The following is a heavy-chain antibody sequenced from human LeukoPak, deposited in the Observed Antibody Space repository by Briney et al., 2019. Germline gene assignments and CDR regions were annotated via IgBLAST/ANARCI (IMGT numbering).Heavy chain of an antibody. CDR2: IRYDGSNK. CDR1: GFTCSSYG. D-gene: IGHD5-18*01. V-gene: IGHV3-30*02. J-gene: IGHJ4*02. Sequence: VPPGGSLRLSCAASGFTCSSYGMRWVRAARGKGLGGVAFIRYDGSNKYDADSVTGPFTISRDNSKHTLYLQMHSLRAEATAVYYCAKDDAMVFDYWGQGTLVTVSS. CDR3: AKDDAMVFDY.